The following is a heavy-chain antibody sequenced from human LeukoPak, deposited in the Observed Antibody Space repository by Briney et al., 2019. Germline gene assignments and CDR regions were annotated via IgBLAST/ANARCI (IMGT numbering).Heavy chain of an antibody. CDR2: MNPNSGNT. Sequence: ASVKVSCMASGYTFTSYDINWVRQAAGQGLEWMGWMNPNSGNTGYAQKFQGRVTITRNTSISTAYMELSSLRSEDTAVYYCARGLRYFDWLTLGYMDVWGKGTTVTVSS. J-gene: IGHJ6*03. CDR3: ARGLRYFDWLTLGYMDV. D-gene: IGHD3-9*01. V-gene: IGHV1-8*03. CDR1: GYTFTSYD.